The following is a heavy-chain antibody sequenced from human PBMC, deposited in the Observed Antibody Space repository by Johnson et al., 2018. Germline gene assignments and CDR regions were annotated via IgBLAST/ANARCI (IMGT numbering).Heavy chain of an antibody. CDR2: TYYRSKWYN. Sequence: QVQLQESGPGLVKPSQTLSLTCAISGDSVSSNSAAWNWIRQSPSRGLEWLGRTYYRSKWYNDYAVSVKSRITINPDTSKNQFSLQLNSVTPEDTAVYYCSRVSRGVAVAGKYYYYGMDVWGQGTTVTVSS. J-gene: IGHJ6*02. V-gene: IGHV6-1*01. D-gene: IGHD6-19*01. CDR1: GDSVSSNSAA. CDR3: SRVSRGVAVAGKYYYYGMDV.